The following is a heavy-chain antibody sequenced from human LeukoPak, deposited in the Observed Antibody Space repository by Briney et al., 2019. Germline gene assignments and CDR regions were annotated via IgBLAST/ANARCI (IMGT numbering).Heavy chain of an antibody. CDR2: ISYDGSNK. CDR1: GFTFSNYG. D-gene: IGHD2-21*02. Sequence: PGGSLRLSCAASGFTFSNYGMHWVRQAPGKGLEWVAVISYDGSNKYYADPVKGRFTISRDNSKNTLYLQMNSLRAEDTAVYFCAKDEISYCGGDCFFVYWGQGTLVTVSS. CDR3: AKDEISYCGGDCFFVY. J-gene: IGHJ4*02. V-gene: IGHV3-30*18.